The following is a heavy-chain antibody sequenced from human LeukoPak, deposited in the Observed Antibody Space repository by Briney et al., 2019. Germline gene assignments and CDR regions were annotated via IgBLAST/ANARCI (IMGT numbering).Heavy chain of an antibody. CDR2: IYTSGST. V-gene: IGHV4-4*07. CDR3: ARETVVPAAMTPGFDY. Sequence: SETLSLTCTVSGVSVSSGYWSWIRQPAGKGLEWIGRIYTSGSTNYNPPLKSRVTISVDTSKNQFSLKLSSVTAADTAVYYCARETVVPAAMTPGFDYWGQGTLVTVSS. D-gene: IGHD2-2*01. J-gene: IGHJ4*02. CDR1: GVSVSSGY.